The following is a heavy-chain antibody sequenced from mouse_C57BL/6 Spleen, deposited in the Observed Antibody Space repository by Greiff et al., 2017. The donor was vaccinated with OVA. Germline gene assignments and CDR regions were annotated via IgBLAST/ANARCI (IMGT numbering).Heavy chain of an antibody. V-gene: IGHV1-50*01. CDR2: IDPSDSYT. Sequence: QVQLQQPGAELVKPGASVKLSCKASGYTFTSYWMQWVKQRPGQGLEWIGEIDPSDSYTNYNQKFKGKATLTVDTSSSTAYMQLSSRTSEDSAVYYCARPRGGKGYFDVGGTGTRVTVSS. CDR3: ARPRGGKGYFDV. CDR1: GYTFTSYW. J-gene: IGHJ1*03. D-gene: IGHD1-3*01.